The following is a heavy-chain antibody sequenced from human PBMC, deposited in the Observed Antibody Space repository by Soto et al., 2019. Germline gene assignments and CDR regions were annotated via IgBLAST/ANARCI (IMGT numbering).Heavy chain of an antibody. J-gene: IGHJ4*02. D-gene: IGHD3-3*01. CDR3: NRGSEYDFWSGYL. CDR2: IVPMFGTS. Sequence: QERLVQSGAEVRKPGSSVKVSCKVTVGTSTRYAINWVRQAPGQGLEWMGGIVPMFGTSKYAQKFQGRVTITADTSANIAYMELRSLRSEDTAVYYCNRGSEYDFWSGYLWGQGTLVSFSS. CDR1: VGTSTRYA. V-gene: IGHV1-69*06.